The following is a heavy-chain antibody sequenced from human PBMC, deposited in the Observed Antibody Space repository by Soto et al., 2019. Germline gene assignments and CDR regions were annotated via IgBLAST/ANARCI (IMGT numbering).Heavy chain of an antibody. Sequence: QVQLVESGGGLVKPGGSLRLSCAASGFTFSDYYMSWVRQAPGKGLEWVSDISSSSSYTNYADSVKGRFTISRDNAKNSLYLQMNSLRAEDTDVYYCARDDEVGDTGWGQGTTVTVSS. V-gene: IGHV3-11*05. CDR3: ARDDEVGDTG. J-gene: IGHJ6*02. CDR2: ISSSSSYT. CDR1: GFTFSDYY. D-gene: IGHD1-26*01.